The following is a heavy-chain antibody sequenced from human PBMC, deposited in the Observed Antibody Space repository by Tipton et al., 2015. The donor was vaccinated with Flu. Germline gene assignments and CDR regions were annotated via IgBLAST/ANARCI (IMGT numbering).Heavy chain of an antibody. J-gene: IGHJ4*02. D-gene: IGHD5-12*01. CDR3: ARGTKRGYVPSGYFDY. Sequence: TLSLTCTVSGGSITPYYWSWIRQPAGKGLEWIGQMYASGSPRYNPSLQSRVTMSVDTSKNHFSLKLRSVTAADTAVYYCARGTKRGYVPSGYFDYWGQGPLVTVCS. V-gene: IGHV4-4*07. CDR2: MYASGSP. CDR1: GGSITPYY.